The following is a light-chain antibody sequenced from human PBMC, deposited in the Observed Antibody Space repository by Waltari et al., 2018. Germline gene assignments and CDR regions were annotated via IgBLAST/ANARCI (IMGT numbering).Light chain of an antibody. V-gene: IGKV1-33*01. CDR3: QQYDTLPPS. Sequence: DIQMTQSPSSLSASVGDRVTITCQATQDINNFLNWYQQKPGRAPSPLFYDASNLETGVTSRFSGSGSGTHFTLTISSLQTEDSATYYCQQYDTLPPSFGGGTKVEI. CDR2: DAS. J-gene: IGKJ4*01. CDR1: QDINNF.